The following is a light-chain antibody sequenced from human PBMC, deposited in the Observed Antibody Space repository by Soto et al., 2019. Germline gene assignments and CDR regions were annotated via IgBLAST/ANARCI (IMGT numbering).Light chain of an antibody. CDR3: QNYDSSPYT. Sequence: ETVLTQSPGTLSLSPGETATLSCRASQSVASNSLAWYQQKPGQAPRLLVYGASGRATDIPDRFSGRGSGTDLTHTINRMEPEDFAVYSCQNYDSSPYTFGQGTKLEIK. J-gene: IGKJ2*01. CDR2: GAS. CDR1: QSVASNS. V-gene: IGKV3-20*01.